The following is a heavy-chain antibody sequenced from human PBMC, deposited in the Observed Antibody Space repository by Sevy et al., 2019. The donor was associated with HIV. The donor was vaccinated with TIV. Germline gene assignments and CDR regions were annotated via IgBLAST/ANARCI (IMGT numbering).Heavy chain of an antibody. V-gene: IGHV1-46*01. CDR3: ARRGYSYGYCDY. CDR1: GYTFTSYY. J-gene: IGHJ4*02. CDR2: INPSGGST. Sequence: ASVKVSCKASGYTFTSYYMHWVRQAPGQGLEWMGIINPSGGSTSYAQTFQGRVTMTRDTSTSTVYMELSSLRSEDTAVYYCARRGYSYGYCDYWGQGTLVTVSS. D-gene: IGHD5-18*01.